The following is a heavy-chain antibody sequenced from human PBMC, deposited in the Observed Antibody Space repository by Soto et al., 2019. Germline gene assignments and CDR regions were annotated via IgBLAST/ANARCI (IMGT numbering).Heavy chain of an antibody. CDR3: AKLPTPDF. Sequence: LRLSCAASGFTFSSYAMSWVRQAPGKGLEWVSGISGSGDSTNYADSVKGRFTISRDNSKNTLYLQMNSLRAEDTAVYYCAKLPTPDFWGQGTLVTVSS. V-gene: IGHV3-23*01. J-gene: IGHJ4*02. CDR2: ISGSGDST. CDR1: GFTFSSYA.